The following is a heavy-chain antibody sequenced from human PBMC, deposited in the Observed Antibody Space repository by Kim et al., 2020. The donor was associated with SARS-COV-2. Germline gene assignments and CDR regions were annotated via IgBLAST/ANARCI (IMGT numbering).Heavy chain of an antibody. V-gene: IGHV3-11*01. CDR1: GFTFSDYY. Sequence: GGSLRLSCAASGFTFSDYYMSWIRQAPGKGLEWVSYISSSGSTIYYADSVKGRFTISRDNAKNSLYLQMNRLRAEDTAVYYCARVADTAMELYDRGPYYFDYWGQGTLVTVSS. D-gene: IGHD5-18*01. CDR3: ARVADTAMELYDRGPYYFDY. CDR2: ISSSGSTI. J-gene: IGHJ4*02.